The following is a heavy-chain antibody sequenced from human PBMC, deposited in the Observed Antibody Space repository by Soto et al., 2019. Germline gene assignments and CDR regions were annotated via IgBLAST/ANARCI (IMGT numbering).Heavy chain of an antibody. Sequence: GGSLRLSCAASGFTFSSYWMHWVRQAPGKEQVWVSRINSDGSSTSYADSVKGRFTISRDNAKNTLYLQMNSLRAEDTAVYYCARDRPLYCSGGSCYPDYYYYGMDVWGQGTTVTVSS. D-gene: IGHD2-15*01. CDR2: INSDGSST. CDR1: GFTFSSYW. CDR3: ARDRPLYCSGGSCYPDYYYYGMDV. J-gene: IGHJ6*02. V-gene: IGHV3-74*01.